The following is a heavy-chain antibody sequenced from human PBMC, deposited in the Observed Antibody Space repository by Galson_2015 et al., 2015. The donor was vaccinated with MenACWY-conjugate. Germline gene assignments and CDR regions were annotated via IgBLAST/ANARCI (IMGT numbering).Heavy chain of an antibody. CDR2: IYHSGTT. CDR1: GGSITSTNW. CDR3: ARLLNKYTSGDHVDY. Sequence: ETLSLTCAVSGGSITSTNWWSWVRQPPGKGLEWIGAIYHSGTTNYNPSLNSRVTISVDKPKNQFSLKLTSVTAADTAVYYCARLLNKYTSGDHVDYWGQGTLVTVSS. D-gene: IGHD5-18*01. J-gene: IGHJ4*02. V-gene: IGHV4-4*02.